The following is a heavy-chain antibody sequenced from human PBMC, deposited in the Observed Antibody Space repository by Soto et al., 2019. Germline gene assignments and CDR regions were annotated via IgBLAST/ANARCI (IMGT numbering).Heavy chain of an antibody. CDR2: MWYDGSNK. CDR1: GFTFSNYG. V-gene: IGHV3-33*01. CDR3: ARDSTPHCSSTSCLFDF. D-gene: IGHD2-2*01. J-gene: IGHJ4*02. Sequence: QVQLVESGGGVVQPGRSLRVSCAASGFTFSNYGMHWVRLAPGKGLEWVAVMWYDGSNKYYADSVKGRFTISRDNSKNTQSLQMNSLRAEDTAVYYCARDSTPHCSSTSCLFDFWGQGTLVTVSS.